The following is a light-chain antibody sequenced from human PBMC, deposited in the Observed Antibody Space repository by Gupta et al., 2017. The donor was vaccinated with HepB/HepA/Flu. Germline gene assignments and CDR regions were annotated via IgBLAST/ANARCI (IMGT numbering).Light chain of an antibody. CDR2: AAS. CDR1: RSISTY. J-gene: IGKJ1*01. CDR3: QQRDSTPRT. Sequence: DIQMTQSPSSLSASVGDRVTITCRASRSISTYLNWYQQKPGKTPKFLIYAASSLQSGVPSTFSGSGSGTDFTLTISRLQPEDFATYYCQQRDSTPRTFGQGTKVEIK. V-gene: IGKV1-39*01.